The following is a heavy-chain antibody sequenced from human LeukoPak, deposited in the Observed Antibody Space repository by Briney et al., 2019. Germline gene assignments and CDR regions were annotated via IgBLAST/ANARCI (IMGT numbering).Heavy chain of an antibody. CDR3: ATLSYYDFWSGYYNGGFDY. CDR2: INPNSGGT. V-gene: IGHV1-2*02. CDR1: GGTFSSYA. Sequence: GASVKVSCKASGGTFSSYAISWVRQAPGQGLEWMGWINPNSGGTNYAQNFQGRVTMTRDTSIITAYMDLSRLRSDDTAVYYCATLSYYDFWSGYYNGGFDYWGQGTLVTVSS. J-gene: IGHJ4*02. D-gene: IGHD3-3*01.